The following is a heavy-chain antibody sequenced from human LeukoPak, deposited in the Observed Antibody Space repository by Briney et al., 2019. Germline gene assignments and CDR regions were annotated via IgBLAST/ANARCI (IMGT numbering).Heavy chain of an antibody. CDR1: GGSVSSYY. CDR2: IYTSGST. CDR3: AKTGHYYYFMDV. Sequence: PSETLSLTCTVSGGSVSSYYWSWIRQPPGKGLEWVGYIYTSGSTYYNPSLKSRVTISVDTSKNQFSLRLSSVTAADTALYYCAKTGHYYYFMDVWGKGTTVTVSS. D-gene: IGHD3-9*01. J-gene: IGHJ6*03. V-gene: IGHV4-4*09.